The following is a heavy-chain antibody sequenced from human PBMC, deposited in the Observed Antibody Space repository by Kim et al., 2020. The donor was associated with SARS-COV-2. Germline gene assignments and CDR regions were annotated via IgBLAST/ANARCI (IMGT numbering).Heavy chain of an antibody. D-gene: IGHD3-10*01. CDR3: ARDPLLWFGELSHYYGMDV. J-gene: IGHJ6*02. CDR2: TYYRSKWYN. Sequence: SQTLSLTCAISGDSVSSNSAAWNWIRQSPSRGLEWLGRTYYRSKWYNDYAVSVKSRITINPDTSKNQFSLQLNSVTPEDTAVYYCARDPLLWFGELSHYYGMDVWGQGTTVTVSS. CDR1: GDSVSSNSAA. V-gene: IGHV6-1*01.